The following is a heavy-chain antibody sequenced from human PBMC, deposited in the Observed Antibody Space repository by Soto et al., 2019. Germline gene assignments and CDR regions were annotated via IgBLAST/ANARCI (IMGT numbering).Heavy chain of an antibody. J-gene: IGHJ4*02. D-gene: IGHD3-22*01. CDR2: IWSDGSNK. V-gene: IGHV3-33*01. CDR3: AREYYYDSSPCFDY. CDR1: GFTFSSYG. Sequence: QVQLVESGGGVVQPGRSLRLSCAASGFTFSSYGMHWVRQAPGKGLEWVAVIWSDGSNKYYADSVKGRFTISRDNSKNPLYLQMNSLRAQDTAVYYCAREYYYDSSPCFDYWGQGTLVTVSS.